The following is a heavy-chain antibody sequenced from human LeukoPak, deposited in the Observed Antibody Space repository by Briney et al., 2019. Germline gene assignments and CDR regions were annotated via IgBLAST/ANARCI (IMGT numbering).Heavy chain of an antibody. CDR2: INDDGSAT. D-gene: IGHD3-9*01. CDR3: AFRLKLVIIEGLGY. Sequence: GGSLRLSCAASGFTFSNYWMHWVRQVPGKGLVWVSRINDDGSATFYADSVKGRFTISRDNAKNTLFLQMSSLRAEDTAEYYCAFRLKLVIIEGLGYWGQGTLVTVSS. J-gene: IGHJ4*02. V-gene: IGHV3-74*01. CDR1: GFTFSNYW.